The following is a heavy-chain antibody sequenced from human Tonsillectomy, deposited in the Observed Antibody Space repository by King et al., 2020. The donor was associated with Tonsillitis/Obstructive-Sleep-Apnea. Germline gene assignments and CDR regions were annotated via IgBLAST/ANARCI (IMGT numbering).Heavy chain of an antibody. J-gene: IGHJ6*03. D-gene: IGHD2-2*01. CDR1: GGSFSGYY. CDR3: GTNAGDYYYYMDV. CDR2: INHSGST. V-gene: IGHV4-34*01. Sequence: VQLQQWGAGLLKPSETLSLTCGVYGGSFSGYYWSWIRQPPGKGLEWIGEINHSGSTDYNSSLKSRVTISSDPSKNQFSLRLTSVTAADTAVYYCGTNAGDYYYYMDVWDKGTTVTVSS.